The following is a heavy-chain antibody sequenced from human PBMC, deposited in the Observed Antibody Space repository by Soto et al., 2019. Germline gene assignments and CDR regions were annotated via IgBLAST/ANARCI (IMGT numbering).Heavy chain of an antibody. CDR3: ARDLRTTMVRGVMPYYYYYMDV. J-gene: IGHJ6*03. Sequence: GGSLRLSCAASGFNVSSNYMSWVRQAPGKGLEWVSVIYSGGSTYYADSVKGRFTISRDNSKNTLYLQMNSLRAEDTAVYYCARDLRTTMVRGVMPYYYYYMDVWGKGTTVTVS. V-gene: IGHV3-66*01. CDR2: IYSGGST. D-gene: IGHD3-10*01. CDR1: GFNVSSNY.